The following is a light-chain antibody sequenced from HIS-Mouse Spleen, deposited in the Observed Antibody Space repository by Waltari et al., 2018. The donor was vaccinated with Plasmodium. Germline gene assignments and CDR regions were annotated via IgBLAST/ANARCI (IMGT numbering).Light chain of an antibody. Sequence: QSVLTQPPSVSGAPGQRVTISCPGISSNIGAGYDVPRYQQLPGTAPKLLIYGNSNRPSGVPDRFSGSKSGTSASLAITGLQAEDEADYYCQSYDSSLSGWVFGGGTKLTVL. J-gene: IGLJ3*02. V-gene: IGLV1-40*01. CDR1: SSNIGAGYD. CDR2: GNS. CDR3: QSYDSSLSGWV.